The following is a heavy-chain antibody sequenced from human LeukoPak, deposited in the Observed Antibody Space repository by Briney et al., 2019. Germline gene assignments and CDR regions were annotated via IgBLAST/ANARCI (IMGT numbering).Heavy chain of an antibody. CDR3: ARDSGTAMVRNWFDP. V-gene: IGHV4-4*07. D-gene: IGHD5-18*01. CDR1: GGSISSYY. J-gene: IGHJ5*02. CDR2: IYTSGST. Sequence: PSGTLSLTCTGSGGSISSYYWRWVRQPAGKGLEWIGRIYTSGSTNYNPSLKSRVTMSVDTSKNQFPLKLSSVTAADTAVYYCARDSGTAMVRNWFDPWGQGTLVTVSS.